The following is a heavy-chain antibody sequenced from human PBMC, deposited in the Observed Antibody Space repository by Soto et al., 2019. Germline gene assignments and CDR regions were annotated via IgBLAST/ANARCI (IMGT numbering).Heavy chain of an antibody. Sequence: ASVKVSCKASGYTFTSYGISWVRQAPGQGLEWMGWISAYNGNTNYAQKLQGRVTMTTDTSTRTAYMELRSLRSDDTAVYYCARDTPLRERFLEWFTNYYYYYGMDVWGQGTTVTVSS. V-gene: IGHV1-18*01. CDR3: ARDTPLRERFLEWFTNYYYYYGMDV. CDR2: ISAYNGNT. J-gene: IGHJ6*02. CDR1: GYTFTSYG. D-gene: IGHD3-3*01.